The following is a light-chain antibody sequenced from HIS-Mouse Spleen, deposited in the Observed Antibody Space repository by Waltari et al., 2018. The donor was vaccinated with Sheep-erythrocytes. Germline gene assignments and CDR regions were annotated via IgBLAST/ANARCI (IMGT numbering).Light chain of an antibody. CDR3: QQFNNYPRT. CDR1: QGISSA. CDR2: DAS. V-gene: IGKV1D-13*01. J-gene: IGKJ1*01. Sequence: IQLTQSPSSLSASVGDRVTITCRASQGISSALAWYQQTPGKAPKLLIYDASSLESGVPSRFSGSGSGTDFTLTISSLQPEDIATYYCQQFNNYPRTFGQGTKVEIK.